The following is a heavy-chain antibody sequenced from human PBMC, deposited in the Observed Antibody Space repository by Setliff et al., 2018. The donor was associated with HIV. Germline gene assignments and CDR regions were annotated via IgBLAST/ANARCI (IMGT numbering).Heavy chain of an antibody. CDR2: FYHTGST. Sequence: PSETLSLTCTVSGGSIRSHYWSWIRQPPGKGLEWIGSFYHTGSTHYNPSLKSRTTMSLDTSRNQVSLKLSSVSAADTAVYYCARDAPTVYANGWFDPWGQETLVTVSS. J-gene: IGHJ5*02. CDR3: ARDAPTVYANGWFDP. D-gene: IGHD2-8*01. CDR1: GGSIRSHY. V-gene: IGHV4-59*11.